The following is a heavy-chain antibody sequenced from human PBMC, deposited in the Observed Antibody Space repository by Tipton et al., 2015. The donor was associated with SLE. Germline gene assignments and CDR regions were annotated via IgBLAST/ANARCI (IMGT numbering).Heavy chain of an antibody. Sequence: QSGAEVKKPGESLKISCKGSGYSFTNYWIGWVRQMPGKGLEWMGIIYPDDSDTTYSPSFQGQVTISADKSINTAFLQWDSLKASDTAIYYCARLSSSWLYWGQGTLVTVSS. CDR2: IYPDDSDT. J-gene: IGHJ4*02. V-gene: IGHV5-51*03. CDR3: ARLSSSWLY. CDR1: GYSFTNYW. D-gene: IGHD6-13*01.